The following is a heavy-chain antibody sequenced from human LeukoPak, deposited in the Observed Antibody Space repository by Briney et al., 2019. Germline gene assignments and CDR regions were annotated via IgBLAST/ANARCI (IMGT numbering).Heavy chain of an antibody. D-gene: IGHD6-19*01. Sequence: GGSLRLSCAASGFTFSSYWMSWVRQAPGKGLEWVANIKQDGSEKYYVDSVKGRFTISRDNAKNSLYLQMNSLRAEDTAVYYCARRAGGWSYYYYYYMDVRGKGTTVTVSS. CDR1: GFTFSSYW. CDR3: ARRAGGWSYYYYYYMDV. V-gene: IGHV3-7*01. CDR2: IKQDGSEK. J-gene: IGHJ6*03.